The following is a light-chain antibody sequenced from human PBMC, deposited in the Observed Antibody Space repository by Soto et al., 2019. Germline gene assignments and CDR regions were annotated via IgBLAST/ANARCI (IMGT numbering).Light chain of an antibody. CDR1: SSNIGRNT. V-gene: IGLV1-44*01. J-gene: IGLJ1*01. Sequence: QSVLTQPPSASGTPGQRVTISCSGSSSNIGRNTVNWYQHLPGTAPKLLIYSNNQRPSGVPDRFSGSKSGTSASLAISGLQSEDEADYYCAGLDDSLNGYVFGTGTKVTVL. CDR2: SNN. CDR3: AGLDDSLNGYV.